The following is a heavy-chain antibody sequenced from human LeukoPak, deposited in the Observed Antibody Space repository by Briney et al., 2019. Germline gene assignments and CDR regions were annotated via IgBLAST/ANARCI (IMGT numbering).Heavy chain of an antibody. Sequence: SETLSLTCAVYGGSFSGYYWSWIRQPPGKGLEWIGEINHSGSTNYNPSLKSRVTISVDTSKNQFSLKLSSVTAADTAVYYCAREGVVGAYGHFDYWGQGTLVTVSS. V-gene: IGHV4-34*01. J-gene: IGHJ4*02. D-gene: IGHD2-15*01. CDR3: AREGVVGAYGHFDY. CDR2: INHSGST. CDR1: GGSFSGYY.